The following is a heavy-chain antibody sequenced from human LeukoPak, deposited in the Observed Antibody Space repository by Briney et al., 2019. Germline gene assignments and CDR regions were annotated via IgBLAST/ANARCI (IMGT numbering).Heavy chain of an antibody. CDR1: GYTFTGYY. CDR3: AREKDYGDFHFDL. CDR2: INPNSGST. D-gene: IGHD4-17*01. J-gene: IGHJ2*01. V-gene: IGHV1-2*02. Sequence: GASVKVSCKASGYTFTGYYMHWMRQAPGQGLEWMGWINPNSGSTNYAQKFQGRVSMARDTSISTAYMERSRLRSDDPAIYYCAREKDYGDFHFDLWGGGTLVTVSS.